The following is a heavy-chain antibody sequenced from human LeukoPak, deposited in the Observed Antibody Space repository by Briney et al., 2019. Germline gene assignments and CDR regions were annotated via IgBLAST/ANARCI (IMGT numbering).Heavy chain of an antibody. CDR3: AKDARRTNGWYYFDY. Sequence: PGGSLRLSCTASGFSFSTYGMGWVRQAPGAGLEWVAAITDSSDYTYFADSMKGRFTISRDNSKNMLYLQMGSLRADDTAVYYCAKDARRTNGWYYFDYWGQGALVTVSS. CDR2: ITDSSDYT. D-gene: IGHD6-19*01. CDR1: GFSFSTYG. V-gene: IGHV3-23*01. J-gene: IGHJ4*02.